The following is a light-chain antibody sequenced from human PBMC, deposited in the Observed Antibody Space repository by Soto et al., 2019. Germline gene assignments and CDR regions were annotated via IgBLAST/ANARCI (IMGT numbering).Light chain of an antibody. J-gene: IGKJ5*01. Sequence: DVVMPQSPLSLPVTLGQPASISCRSNQSLVHSDGIAYFSWCQQRPGLSPRRIIYKVSNRASGVPARFRGSGSGKAFALKISRVGAEDVGVYYCMQGTHWPITFGQGTRLEIK. CDR2: KVS. V-gene: IGKV2-30*02. CDR1: QSLVHSDGIAY. CDR3: MQGTHWPIT.